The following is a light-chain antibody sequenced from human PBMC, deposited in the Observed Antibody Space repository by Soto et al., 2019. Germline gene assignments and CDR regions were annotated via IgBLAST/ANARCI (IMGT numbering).Light chain of an antibody. CDR1: QSVTNNY. Sequence: IVLTQSPGTLSLSPGERATLSCRASQSVTNNYLAWYQRKPGQPPRLLIYVTSYRSTDIPRRFSGSGSGTDFTLTITRLELEDFSVYYCQQYGSSPPTFGQCTKVEIK. CDR3: QQYGSSPPT. J-gene: IGKJ1*01. CDR2: VTS. V-gene: IGKV3-20*01.